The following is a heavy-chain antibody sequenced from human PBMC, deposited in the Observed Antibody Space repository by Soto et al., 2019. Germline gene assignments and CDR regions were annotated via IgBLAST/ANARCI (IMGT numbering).Heavy chain of an antibody. Sequence: SVKVSCKASGGTFSSYAISWVRQAPGQGLEWMGGIIPIFGTANYAQKFQGRVTVTADESTSTAYMELSSLRSEDTAVYYCASCPLELLPREADRYYYYYGMDVWGQGTTVTVSS. V-gene: IGHV1-69*13. J-gene: IGHJ6*02. CDR2: IIPIFGTA. CDR1: GGTFSSYA. CDR3: ASCPLELLPREADRYYYYYGMDV. D-gene: IGHD1-7*01.